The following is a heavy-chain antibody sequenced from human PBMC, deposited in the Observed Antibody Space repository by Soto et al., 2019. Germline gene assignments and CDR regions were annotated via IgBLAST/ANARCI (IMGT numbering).Heavy chain of an antibody. J-gene: IGHJ6*02. V-gene: IGHV3-30*18. CDR3: AKGGSGNYLTYYYYYGMDV. CDR2: ISYDGNNK. Sequence: VGSLRLSCAASGFSLSNNGMHWARQAPGKGLEWVAVISYDGNNKYYADSVKGRFTISRDNSKNTVYLEMNNLRAEDTAMYYCAKGGSGNYLTYYYYYGMDVWGQGTTVTVSS. CDR1: GFSLSNNG. D-gene: IGHD3-22*01.